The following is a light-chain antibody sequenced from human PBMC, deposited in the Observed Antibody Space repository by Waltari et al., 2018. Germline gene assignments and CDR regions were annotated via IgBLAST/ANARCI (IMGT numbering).Light chain of an antibody. CDR3: CSYAPSSTVWV. CDR2: EGS. J-gene: IGLJ3*02. V-gene: IGLV2-23*01. Sequence: QSALTQPASVSGSPGQSITISCTGTSSDVGCYNLVSWYQQHPGKAPQLMIYEGSKRPSGVSNRFSGSKSGNTASLTISGLQADDEADYYCCSYAPSSTVWVFGGGTKLTVL. CDR1: SSDVGCYNL.